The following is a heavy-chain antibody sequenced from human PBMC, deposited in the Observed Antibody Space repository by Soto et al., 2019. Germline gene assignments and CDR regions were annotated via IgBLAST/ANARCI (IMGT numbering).Heavy chain of an antibody. J-gene: IGHJ6*02. CDR3: ARVGYCSSASCPAYYYGMAV. CDR1: GYTFTSYG. D-gene: IGHD2-2*01. V-gene: IGHV1-18*01. CDR2: ISAYNGNT. Sequence: VASVKVSCKASGYTFTSYGISWVRQAPGRGLEWMGWISAYNGNTNYAQKLQGRVTMTTDTSTSRAYMELRSLRSDDTAVYYCARVGYCSSASCPAYYYGMAVWGQGTTVTVSS.